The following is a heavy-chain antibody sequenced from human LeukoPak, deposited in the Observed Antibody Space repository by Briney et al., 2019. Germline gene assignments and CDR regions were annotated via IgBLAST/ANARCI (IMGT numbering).Heavy chain of an antibody. Sequence: SETLSLTCTVSGASISSGGYHWSWIRQHPGKGLEWIGYIYYSGSTDYNPSLKSRVTISVDTSKNQFSLKVSSVTAADTAVYYCARVSTPYYFDYWGQGTLVTVSS. CDR1: GASISSGGYH. J-gene: IGHJ4*02. CDR3: ARVSTPYYFDY. V-gene: IGHV4-31*03. CDR2: IYYSGST.